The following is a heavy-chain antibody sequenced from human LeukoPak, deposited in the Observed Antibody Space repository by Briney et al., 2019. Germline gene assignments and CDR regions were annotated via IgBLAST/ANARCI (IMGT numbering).Heavy chain of an antibody. Sequence: SETLSLTCTVSGGSISSHYWSWIRQPPGKGLEWIGYIYYSGSTNYNPSLKSRVTMSVDTSKNQFSLKLSSVTAADTAVYYCARDWPSYSSGPGWFDPWGQGTLVTVSS. CDR3: ARDWPSYSSGPGWFDP. CDR1: GGSISSHY. CDR2: IYYSGST. J-gene: IGHJ5*02. D-gene: IGHD6-19*01. V-gene: IGHV4-59*11.